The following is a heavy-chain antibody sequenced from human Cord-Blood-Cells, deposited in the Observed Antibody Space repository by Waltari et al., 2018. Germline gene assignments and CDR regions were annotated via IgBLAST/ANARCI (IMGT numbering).Heavy chain of an antibody. V-gene: IGHV1-2*04. D-gene: IGHD7-27*01. Sequence: QVQLVQSGAEVKKPGASVKVSCKASGYTFTGYYMHWVRQAPGQGLEWMGWINPNSGGTNYAQKVQGWVTMTRDTSISTAYMELSRLRSDDTAVYYCARLTGDNRLYYFDYWGQGTLVTVSS. CDR2: INPNSGGT. J-gene: IGHJ4*02. CDR3: ARLTGDNRLYYFDY. CDR1: GYTFTGYY.